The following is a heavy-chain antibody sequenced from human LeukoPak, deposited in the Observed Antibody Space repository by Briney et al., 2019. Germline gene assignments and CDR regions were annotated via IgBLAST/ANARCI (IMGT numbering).Heavy chain of an antibody. J-gene: IGHJ4*02. D-gene: IGHD6-19*01. CDR3: ARATSYTGHLGW. V-gene: IGHV4-59*08. Sequence: SETLSLTCTVSGGSITNYYWSWNRQPPGKGLEWIGYIYYSGSTNYNPSLKSRVTISVDTSKNQFSLSLSSVTAADTAVYYCARATSYTGHLGWWGQGTLVTVSS. CDR2: IYYSGST. CDR1: GGSITNYY.